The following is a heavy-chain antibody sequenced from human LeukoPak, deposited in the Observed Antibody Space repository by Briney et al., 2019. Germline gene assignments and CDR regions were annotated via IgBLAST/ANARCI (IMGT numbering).Heavy chain of an antibody. Sequence: ASVKVSCKASGYTFTGYYMHWVRQAPGQGLEWMGRINPNSGGTNYAQKFQGRVTITADESTSTAYMELSSLRSEDTAVYYCAREVDPTGYWGQGTLVTVSS. J-gene: IGHJ4*02. CDR3: AREVDPTGY. V-gene: IGHV1-2*06. CDR2: INPNSGGT. D-gene: IGHD5-12*01. CDR1: GYTFTGYY.